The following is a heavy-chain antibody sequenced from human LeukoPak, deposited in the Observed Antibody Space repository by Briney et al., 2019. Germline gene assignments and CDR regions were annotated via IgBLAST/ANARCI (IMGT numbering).Heavy chain of an antibody. CDR2: IFRTGST. D-gene: IGHD3-10*01. CDR1: GGSISSYY. Sequence: MPSETLSLTCTVSGGSISSYYWSWIRQPPGKGLEWIGSIFRTGSTYYSASLKSRVSISVDTSKNHIALKLTSVTASDTAVYFCARRVGFYGSGSLNYFDPWGQGILVSVS. CDR3: ARRVGFYGSGSLNYFDP. V-gene: IGHV4-59*05. J-gene: IGHJ5*01.